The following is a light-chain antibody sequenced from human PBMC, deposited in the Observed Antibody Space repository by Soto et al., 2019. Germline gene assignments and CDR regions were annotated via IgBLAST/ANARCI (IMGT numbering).Light chain of an antibody. CDR1: QGISSY. CDR3: QQYYSYPPYT. CDR2: AAS. V-gene: IGKV1-8*01. Sequence: AIRMTQSPSSFSASTGDRVTTTCRASQGISSYLAWYQQKPGKAPKLLIYAASTLQSGVPSRFSGSGSGTDFTLTISCLQSEDFATYYCQQYYSYPPYTFGQGTKLEIK. J-gene: IGKJ2*01.